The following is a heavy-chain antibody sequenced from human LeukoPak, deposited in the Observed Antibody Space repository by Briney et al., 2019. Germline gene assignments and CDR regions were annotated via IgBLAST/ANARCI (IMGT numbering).Heavy chain of an antibody. CDR3: AKQLGYCSDGSCYFPY. CDR1: GFTFSSYG. CDR2: IWYDGSNK. V-gene: IGHV3-33*06. Sequence: GGSLRLSCAASGFTFSSYGMHWVRQAPGKGLEWVAVIWYDGSNKYYADSVQGRFTISRDNSKSTLCLQMNSLRAEDTAVYYCAKQLGYCSDGSCYFPYWGQGTLVTVSS. J-gene: IGHJ4*02. D-gene: IGHD2-15*01.